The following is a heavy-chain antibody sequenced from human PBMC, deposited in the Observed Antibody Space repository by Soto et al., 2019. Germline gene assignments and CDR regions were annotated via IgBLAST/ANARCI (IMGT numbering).Heavy chain of an antibody. CDR1: GGSISSGGCY. V-gene: IGHV4-30-4*01. Sequence: PSVTLSLTCTVSGGSISSGGCYWGWIRQPPGKGLEWIGYIYYSGNTYFNPSLKSRVTLSVDTSKNQFSLNLSSVTAADTAVYYCVRYCSTTKCPFDYWGQGTLVTVYS. CDR2: IYYSGNT. J-gene: IGHJ4*02. D-gene: IGHD2-2*01. CDR3: VRYCSTTKCPFDY.